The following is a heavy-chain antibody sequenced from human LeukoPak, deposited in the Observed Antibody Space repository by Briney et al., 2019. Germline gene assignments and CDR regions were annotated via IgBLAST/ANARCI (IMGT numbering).Heavy chain of an antibody. CDR3: ARDWAGYHDSGGYYYYYGMDV. CDR1: GFTFSSYA. J-gene: IGHJ6*02. V-gene: IGHV3-23*01. D-gene: IGHD3-22*01. CDR2: ISGSGGST. Sequence: PGGSLRLSCVASGFTFSSYAMSWVRQAPGKGLEWVSAISGSGGSTYYADSVKGRLTISRDNSKNTLYLQMNSLRAEDTAVYYCARDWAGYHDSGGYYYYYGMDVWGQGTTVTVSS.